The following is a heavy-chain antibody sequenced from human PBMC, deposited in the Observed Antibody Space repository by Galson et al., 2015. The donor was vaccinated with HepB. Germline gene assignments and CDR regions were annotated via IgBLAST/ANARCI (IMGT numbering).Heavy chain of an antibody. CDR1: GFTFSSYW. CDR3: ASGRYYYYYMDV. J-gene: IGHJ6*03. V-gene: IGHV3-7*01. Sequence: SLRLSCAASGFTFSSYWMSWVRQAPGKGLEWVANIKQDGSEKYYVDSVKGRFTISRDNAKNSLYLQMNSLRAEDTAVYYCASGRYYYYYMDVWGKGTTVTVSS. CDR2: IKQDGSEK.